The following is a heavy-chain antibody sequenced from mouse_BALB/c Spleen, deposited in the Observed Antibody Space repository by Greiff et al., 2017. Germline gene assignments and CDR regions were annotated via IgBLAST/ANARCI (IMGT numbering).Heavy chain of an antibody. CDR2: ISNGGGST. CDR1: GFTFSSYT. J-gene: IGHJ3*01. D-gene: IGHD1-1*01. V-gene: IGHV5-12-2*01. Sequence: EVKLMESGGGLVQPGGSLKLSCAASGFTFSSYTMSWVRQTPEKRLEWVAYISNGGGSTYYPDTVKGRFTISRDNAKNTLYLQMSSLKSEDTAMYYCARQGCYVYWGQGTLVTVSA. CDR3: ARQGCYVY.